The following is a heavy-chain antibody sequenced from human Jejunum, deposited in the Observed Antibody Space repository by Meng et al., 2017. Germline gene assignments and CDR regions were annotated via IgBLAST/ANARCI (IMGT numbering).Heavy chain of an antibody. D-gene: IGHD5-12*01. V-gene: IGHV3-21*01. CDR2: ISTAGNYI. J-gene: IGHJ4*02. CDR1: GFTFSADT. Sequence: EVLLEESGEGLVKPRCLLRLSCSASGFTFSADTMAWVRQASGKGLDWVSSISTAGNYIYYADSLKGQSTISRDNAKNSLYLEMNTLTAEDTAVYYCVRNSGWFDFWGQGALVTVSS. CDR3: VRNSGWFDF.